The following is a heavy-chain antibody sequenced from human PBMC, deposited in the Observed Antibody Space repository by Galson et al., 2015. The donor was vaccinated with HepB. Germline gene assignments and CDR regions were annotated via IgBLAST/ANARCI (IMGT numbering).Heavy chain of an antibody. CDR1: GFTFSSYK. D-gene: IGHD6-19*01. V-gene: IGHV3-30*04. J-gene: IGHJ3*02. CDR2: ISYDGNNK. Sequence: SLRLSCAASGFTFSSYKMHWVRQAPGKGLEWVAVISYDGNNKYYADSVKGRFTISRDNSKDTLYLQMNSLRAEDTAVYYCARALAGAIYRSGWYDAFDIWGQGTMVTVPS. CDR3: ARALAGAIYRSGWYDAFDI.